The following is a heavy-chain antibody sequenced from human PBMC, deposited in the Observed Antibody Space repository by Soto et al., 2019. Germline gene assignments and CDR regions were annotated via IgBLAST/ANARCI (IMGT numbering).Heavy chain of an antibody. CDR2: ISAYNGNT. V-gene: IGHV1-18*01. Sequence: ASVKVSCKASGYTFTSYGISWVRQAPGQGLEWMGWISAYNGNTNYAQKLQGRVTMTTDTSTSTAYMEPRSLRSDDTAVYYCARVGSLDFWSGYPGENWFDPWGQGTLVTVSS. CDR3: ARVGSLDFWSGYPGENWFDP. J-gene: IGHJ5*02. D-gene: IGHD3-3*01. CDR1: GYTFTSYG.